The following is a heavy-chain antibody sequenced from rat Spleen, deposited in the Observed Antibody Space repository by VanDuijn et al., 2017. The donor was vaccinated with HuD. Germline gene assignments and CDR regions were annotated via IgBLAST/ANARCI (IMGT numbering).Heavy chain of an antibody. CDR1: GSSLTDYS. J-gene: IGHJ4*01. CDR2: KWSGVST. CDR3: TRSRYNYYVMDA. V-gene: IGHV2S63*01. Sequence: EVQLKESGPGLVQPSQTLSLTRTVSGSSLTDYSAHWVRQPPGKGLEWLVVKWSGVSTACNSALKSRLSISRDTSKSQVFLKMKSLQVEDIGIYYCTRSRYNYYVMDAWGQGASVTVSS. D-gene: IGHD1-5*01.